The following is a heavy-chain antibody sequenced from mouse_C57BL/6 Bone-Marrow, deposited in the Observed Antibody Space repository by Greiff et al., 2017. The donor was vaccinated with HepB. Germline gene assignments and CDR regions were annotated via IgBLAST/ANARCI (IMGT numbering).Heavy chain of an antibody. Sequence: EVQLVESGPGLVKPSQSLSLTCSVTGYSITSGYYWNWIRQFPGNKLEWMGYISYDGSNNYNPSLKNRIPITRDTSKKQFFLKLNSVTTEDKATYDCAILDYWGQGTTRTVSS. CDR1: GYSITSGYY. V-gene: IGHV3-6*01. CDR3: AILDY. J-gene: IGHJ2*01. D-gene: IGHD1-1*01. CDR2: ISYDGSN.